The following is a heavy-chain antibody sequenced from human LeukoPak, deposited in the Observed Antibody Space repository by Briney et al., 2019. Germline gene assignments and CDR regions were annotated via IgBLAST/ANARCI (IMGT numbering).Heavy chain of an antibody. D-gene: IGHD3-22*01. CDR3: ARVLPRGFDSSGYSSYYFDY. CDR1: GGTFSSYA. J-gene: IGHJ4*02. V-gene: IGHV1-69*06. CDR2: IIPIFGTA. Sequence: GASVKVSCKAFGGTFSSYAISWVRQAPGQGLEWMGGIIPIFGTANYEQKFQGRVTITADKSTSTAYMELSSLRSEDTAVYYCARVLPRGFDSSGYSSYYFDYWGQGTLVTVSS.